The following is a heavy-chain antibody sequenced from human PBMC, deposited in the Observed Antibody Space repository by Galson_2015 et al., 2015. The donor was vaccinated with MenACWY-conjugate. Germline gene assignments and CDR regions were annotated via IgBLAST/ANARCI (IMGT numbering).Heavy chain of an antibody. V-gene: IGHV2-5*02. Sequence: PALVKPTKPLKLPCTFSGFSLSTSGVGEGWIRQQPGKAMEWLEFISWDDDKRYRPSLKSMLTITKDTSKNQVVLTMTNMDPVDTATYYCAHSGQLVPNWFDPWGQGTLVTVSS. J-gene: IGHJ5*02. CDR3: AHSGQLVPNWFDP. CDR1: GFSLSTSGVG. CDR2: ISWDDDK. D-gene: IGHD6-13*01.